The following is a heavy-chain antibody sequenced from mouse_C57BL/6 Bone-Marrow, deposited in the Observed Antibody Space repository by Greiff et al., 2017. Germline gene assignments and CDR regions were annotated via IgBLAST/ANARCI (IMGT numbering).Heavy chain of an antibody. J-gene: IGHJ4*01. V-gene: IGHV1-55*01. Sequence: QVQLQQPGAELVKPGASVKMSCKASGYTFTSYWITWVKQRPGQGLEWIGDIYPGSGSTNYNEKIKSKATLTVDKSSSTAYMQLSSLTSEDSAVYYCARRGNWGYAMDYWGQGTSVTVSS. CDR2: IYPGSGST. CDR3: ARRGNWGYAMDY. D-gene: IGHD4-1*02. CDR1: GYTFTSYW.